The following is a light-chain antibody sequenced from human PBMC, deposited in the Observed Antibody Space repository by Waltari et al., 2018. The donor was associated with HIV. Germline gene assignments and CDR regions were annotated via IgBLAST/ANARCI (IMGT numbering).Light chain of an antibody. CDR2: PVT. Sequence: QSALAQPRSVSGSPGQSVTISCTGTSSDVGGYNYVSWFPHHPGKAPKFIIYPVTKRPSGVPDRFSASKSGNTASLTISGLQAEDEAEYYCCSNAARATYVFGTGTQVTVL. J-gene: IGLJ1*01. CDR3: CSNAARATYV. V-gene: IGLV2-11*01. CDR1: SSDVGGYNY.